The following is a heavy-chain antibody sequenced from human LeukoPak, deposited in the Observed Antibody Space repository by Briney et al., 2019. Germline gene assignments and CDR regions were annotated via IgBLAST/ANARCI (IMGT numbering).Heavy chain of an antibody. V-gene: IGHV3-7*01. Sequence: SGGSLRLSCAASGFTFSSYWMSWVRQAPGKGLEWVANIKQDGSEKYYVDSVKGRFTISRDNAKNSLYLQMNSLRAEDTAVYYCARVTMIVVPAGLDAFDIWGQGTMVTVSS. CDR1: GFTFSSYW. CDR3: ARVTMIVVPAGLDAFDI. CDR2: IKQDGSEK. J-gene: IGHJ3*02. D-gene: IGHD3-22*01.